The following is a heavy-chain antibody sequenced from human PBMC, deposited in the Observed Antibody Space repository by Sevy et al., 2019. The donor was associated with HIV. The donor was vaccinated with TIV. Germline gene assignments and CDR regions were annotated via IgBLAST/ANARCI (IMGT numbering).Heavy chain of an antibody. Sequence: ASVKVSCKTSGYTFTSYIISWVRQAPGQGLEWMGRISAYNGDTKYAQKLQGRVTMTTDTSTSTAYMELRSLKSDDTAVYYCARAPSGEQGPGQYFHHWGQGTLVTVSS. J-gene: IGHJ1*01. CDR3: ARAPSGEQGPGQYFHH. CDR1: GYTFTSYI. D-gene: IGHD5-12*01. CDR2: ISAYNGDT. V-gene: IGHV1-18*01.